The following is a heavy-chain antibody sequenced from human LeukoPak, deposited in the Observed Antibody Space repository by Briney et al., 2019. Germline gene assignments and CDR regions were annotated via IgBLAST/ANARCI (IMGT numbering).Heavy chain of an antibody. CDR2: IKGDGSEK. J-gene: IGHJ4*02. V-gene: IGHV3-7*01. D-gene: IGHD2-8*01. Sequence: PGGSLRLSCEVSGFTFSRYWMSWVRQAPGKGLEWVANIKGDGSEKFYVDSVRGRFTVSRDNAKNSLYLHVNNLRAEDTAVYYCARGNGGDYFDFWGQGTLVTVSS. CDR1: GFTFSRYW. CDR3: ARGNGGDYFDF.